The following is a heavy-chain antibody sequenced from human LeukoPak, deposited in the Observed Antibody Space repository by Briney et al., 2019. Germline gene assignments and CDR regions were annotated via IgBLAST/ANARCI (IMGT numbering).Heavy chain of an antibody. CDR2: ISGSGGST. V-gene: IGHV3-23*01. D-gene: IGHD5-24*01. CDR3: AKSLQGWPYFDY. CDR1: GFTFSSYA. Sequence: GGSLRLSCAASGFTFSSYAMSWVRQAPGKGLERVSAISGSGGSTYYEDSVKGRFTISRDDSKNTLYLQMNSLRAEDTAVYYCAKSLQGWPYFDYWGQGTLVTVSS. J-gene: IGHJ4*02.